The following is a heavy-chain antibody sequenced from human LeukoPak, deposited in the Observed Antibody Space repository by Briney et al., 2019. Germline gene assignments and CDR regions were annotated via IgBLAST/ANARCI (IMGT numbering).Heavy chain of an antibody. J-gene: IGHJ4*02. Sequence: ASVKVSCKVSGYTLTELSMHWVRQAPGKGLEWMGGFDPEDGETIYAQKFQGRVTMTRDTSINTAYMELNSLTSEDTAVYYCARKGASDYWGQGTLVTVSS. CDR2: FDPEDGET. V-gene: IGHV1-24*01. CDR3: ARKGASDY. CDR1: GYTLTELS.